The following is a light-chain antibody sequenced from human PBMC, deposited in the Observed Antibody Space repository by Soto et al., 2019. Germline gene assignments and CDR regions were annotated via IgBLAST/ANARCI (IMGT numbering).Light chain of an antibody. Sequence: QSALTQPASVSGSPGQSITISCTGTSSDIGGYNVVAWYQQHPGKAPKLMIYEVSNRPSGVSNRFSGSKSGNTASLTISGLQAEDEADYYCSSYTSRITVVFGGGTKLTVL. CDR2: EVS. V-gene: IGLV2-14*01. CDR3: SSYTSRITVV. CDR1: SSDIGGYNV. J-gene: IGLJ2*01.